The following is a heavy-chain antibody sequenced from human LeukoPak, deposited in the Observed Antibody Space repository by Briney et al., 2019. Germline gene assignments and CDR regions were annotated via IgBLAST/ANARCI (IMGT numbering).Heavy chain of an antibody. CDR3: ATTPGLAAA. Sequence: ETLSLTCAVYGGSFSGYYWSWIRQPPGKGLEWVSSISSSSIYIYYADSVKGRFTISRDNAKNSLYLQMNSLRAEDTAVYYCATTPGLAAAWGQGTLVTVSS. J-gene: IGHJ4*02. V-gene: IGHV3-21*01. D-gene: IGHD6-13*01. CDR1: GGSFSGYY. CDR2: ISSSSIYI.